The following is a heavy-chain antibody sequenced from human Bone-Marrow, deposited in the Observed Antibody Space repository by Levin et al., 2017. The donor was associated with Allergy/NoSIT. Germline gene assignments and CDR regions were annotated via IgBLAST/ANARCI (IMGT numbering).Heavy chain of an antibody. J-gene: IGHJ4*02. CDR2: IYYSGST. CDR3: ARGAPVVAAVFDY. D-gene: IGHD2-15*01. V-gene: IGHV4-31*03. Sequence: LSLTCTVSGGSISSGGYYWSWIRQHPGKGLEWIGYIYYSGSTYYNPSLKSRVTISVDTSKNQFSLKLSSVTAADTAVYYCARGAPVVAAVFDYWGQGTLVTVSS. CDR1: GGSISSGGYY.